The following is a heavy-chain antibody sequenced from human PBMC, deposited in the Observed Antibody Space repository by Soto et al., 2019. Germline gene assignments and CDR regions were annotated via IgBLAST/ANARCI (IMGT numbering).Heavy chain of an antibody. J-gene: IGHJ6*03. Sequence: SETLSLTCTVSGGSISSYYWSWIRQPPGKGLEWIGYIYYSGSTNYNPSLKSRVTISVDTSKNQFSLKLSSVTAADTAVYYCARATFLEWYYYYYYMDVWGKGTTVTVSS. CDR3: ARATFLEWYYYYYYMDV. CDR1: GGSISSYY. V-gene: IGHV4-59*01. D-gene: IGHD3-3*01. CDR2: IYYSGST.